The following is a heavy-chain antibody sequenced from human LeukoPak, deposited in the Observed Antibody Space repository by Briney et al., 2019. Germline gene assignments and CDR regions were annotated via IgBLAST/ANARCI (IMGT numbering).Heavy chain of an antibody. D-gene: IGHD2-2*01. CDR1: GFTFSSYA. CDR3: ARVASEIVPAATWDGMDV. V-gene: IGHV4-34*01. CDR2: INHSGST. Sequence: GSLRLSCAASGFTFSSYAMSWIRQPPGKGLEWIGEINHSGSTNYNPSLKSRVTISVDTSKNQFSLKLSSVTGADTAVYYCARVASEIVPAATWDGMDVWGQGTTVTVSS. J-gene: IGHJ6*02.